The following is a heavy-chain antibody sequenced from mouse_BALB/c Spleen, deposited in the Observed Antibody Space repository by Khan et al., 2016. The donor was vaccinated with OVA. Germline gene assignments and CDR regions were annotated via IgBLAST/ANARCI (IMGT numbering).Heavy chain of an antibody. CDR2: INPNNGYT. CDR3: VRDGAYYRNDGWFAY. D-gene: IGHD2-14*01. J-gene: IGHJ3*01. V-gene: IGHV1-4*01. Sequence: VQLQQSGAELARPGASGKMSCKASGYTFTSYTIHWIKMRPGQGLEWIGYINPNNGYTNYNQKFKDKATLTADKSSTTAYMQLSSLTSDDSAVYNWVRDGAYYRNDGWFAYWGLGTLVTVSA. CDR1: GYTFTSYT.